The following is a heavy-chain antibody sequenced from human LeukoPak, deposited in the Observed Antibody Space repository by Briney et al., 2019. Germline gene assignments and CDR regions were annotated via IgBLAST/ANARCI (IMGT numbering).Heavy chain of an antibody. J-gene: IGHJ4*02. CDR1: GYTFTSYG. V-gene: IGHV1-18*01. CDR2: ISAYNGNT. Sequence: HRASVKVSCKASGYTFTSYGISWVRQAPGQVLEWMGWISAYNGNTNYAQKLQGRVTMTTDTSTSTAYMELRSLRSDDTAVYYCARDIKTIAVAGTFDYWGQGTLVTVSS. CDR3: ARDIKTIAVAGTFDY. D-gene: IGHD6-19*01.